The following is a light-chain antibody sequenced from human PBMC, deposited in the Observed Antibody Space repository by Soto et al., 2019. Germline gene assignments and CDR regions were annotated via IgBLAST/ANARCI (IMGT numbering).Light chain of an antibody. CDR3: QHYSSYSRT. CDR2: DAS. J-gene: IGKJ1*01. CDR1: QSISNS. Sequence: DIQMSQSPSTLSAFVGDRVTITCRASQSISNSLAWYQQKPGKAPKLLINDASSLERGVPPRFSGSGSGTEFTLTISSLQPDDFATYFCQHYSSYSRTFGQGTKVDIK. V-gene: IGKV1-5*01.